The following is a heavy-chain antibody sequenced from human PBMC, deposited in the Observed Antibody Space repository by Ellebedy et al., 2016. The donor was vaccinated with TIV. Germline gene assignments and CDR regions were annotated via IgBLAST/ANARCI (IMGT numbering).Heavy chain of an antibody. CDR3: ARVGTELVTVEEYYYYMDV. D-gene: IGHD3-9*01. CDR1: DGSIRPYY. V-gene: IGHV4-59*01. J-gene: IGHJ6*03. Sequence: SETLSLTCIVSDGSIRPYYWTWIRQPPGKGLEWIGCAYHSGSTDYNPSLESRVTISVDTSKNQISLRLTSVTAADTAVYYCARVGTELVTVEEYYYYMDVWGKGTTVTVSS. CDR2: AYHSGST.